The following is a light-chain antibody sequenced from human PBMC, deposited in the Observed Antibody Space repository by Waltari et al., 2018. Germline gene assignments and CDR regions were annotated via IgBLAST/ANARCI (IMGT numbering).Light chain of an antibody. J-gene: IGKJ2*01. Sequence: DIQMTQSPSTLSASVGDRVTLTCRASQSISSWLAWYQQKPGKAPKLLIYKASTLESGVPSRFSGSGSGTEFTLTISSLQPDDFAIYYCQQYNSESYTFGQGTKLEIK. CDR1: QSISSW. V-gene: IGKV1-5*03. CDR2: KAS. CDR3: QQYNSESYT.